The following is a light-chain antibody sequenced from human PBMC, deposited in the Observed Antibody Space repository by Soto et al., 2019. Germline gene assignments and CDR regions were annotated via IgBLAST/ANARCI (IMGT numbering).Light chain of an antibody. CDR1: QSISSNY. V-gene: IGKV3-20*01. CDR2: GAS. Sequence: EIVLTQSPGTLSVSPGERPTLSCRASQSISSNYLAWYQQKPGQAPSLLIYGASSRATGIPDRFSGSGSGTDFTLTISRLEPEDSAMYYCQQYVSWTFGQGTKVEIK. J-gene: IGKJ1*01. CDR3: QQYVSWT.